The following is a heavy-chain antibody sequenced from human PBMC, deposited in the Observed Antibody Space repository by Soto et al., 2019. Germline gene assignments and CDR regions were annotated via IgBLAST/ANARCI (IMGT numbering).Heavy chain of an antibody. Sequence: QVQLVESGGGVVQPGRSLRLSCVASGFTFRNYAMFWVRQPPGKGLEWVAYIGHDGNLTLYADSVKGRFTISRENSKNTVDLQMGSLRLDDTGSYYCARAGSMTISGRDDNWGQGTLVT. CDR3: ARAGSMTISGRDDN. CDR1: GFTFRNYA. J-gene: IGHJ4*02. V-gene: IGHV3-33*08. CDR2: IGHDGNLT. D-gene: IGHD7-27*01.